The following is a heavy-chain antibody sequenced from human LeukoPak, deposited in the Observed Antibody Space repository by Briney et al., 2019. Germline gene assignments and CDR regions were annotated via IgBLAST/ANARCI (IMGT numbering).Heavy chain of an antibody. Sequence: GGSMRLSCAASGFTFSSHWMHWVRQAPGKGLVWVSRINSDGSSTNYADAVKGRFTVSRDNAKNSLYLQMNSLRAEDTAVYYCARLTTYHPFDYWGQGTLVTVSS. CDR1: GFTFSSHW. V-gene: IGHV3-74*01. CDR3: ARLTTYHPFDY. J-gene: IGHJ4*02. D-gene: IGHD4-11*01. CDR2: INSDGSST.